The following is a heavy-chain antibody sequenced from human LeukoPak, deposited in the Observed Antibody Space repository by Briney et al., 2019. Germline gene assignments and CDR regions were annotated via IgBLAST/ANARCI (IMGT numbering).Heavy chain of an antibody. CDR1: GYTFTSYG. CDR3: ARLIDFWSAQYYFDY. J-gene: IGHJ4*02. Sequence: GASVKVSCKASGYTFTSYGISWVRQAPGQGLEWMGWISAYNGNTNCAQKLQGRVTMTTDTSTSTAYMELRSLRSDDTAVYYCARLIDFWSAQYYFDYWGQGTLVTVSS. V-gene: IGHV1-18*01. CDR2: ISAYNGNT. D-gene: IGHD3-3*01.